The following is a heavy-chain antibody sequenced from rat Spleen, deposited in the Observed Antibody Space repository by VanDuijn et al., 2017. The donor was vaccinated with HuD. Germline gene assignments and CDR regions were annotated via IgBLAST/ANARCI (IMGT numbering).Heavy chain of an antibody. CDR2: FIYDGSRT. D-gene: IGHD1-6*01. V-gene: IGHV5S10*01. CDR3: ATQGVYYGLLQLDVMDA. J-gene: IGHJ4*01. CDR1: GFTFSDYN. Sequence: EVQLVESGGGLVQPGRSLKLSCAASGFTFSDYNMAWVRRAPKKGLEWVATFIYDGSRTYFRDSVKGRFTISRDNAKSTLYLHMDSLRSEDTATYYCATQGVYYGLLQLDVMDAWGQGSSVTVSS.